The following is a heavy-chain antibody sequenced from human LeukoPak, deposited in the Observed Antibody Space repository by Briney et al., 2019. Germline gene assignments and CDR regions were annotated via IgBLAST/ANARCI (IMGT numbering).Heavy chain of an antibody. CDR1: GGSISSGDYY. CDR3: ARERGVQSGRTNTPSGFDY. Sequence: SQTLSLTCTVFGGSISSGDYYWSWIRQPPGKGLEWIGYIYYSGSTYYNPSLKSRVTISVDTSKNQFSLKLSSVTAADTAVYYCARERGVQSGRTNTPSGFDYWGQGTLVTVSS. J-gene: IGHJ4*02. D-gene: IGHD1/OR15-1a*01. CDR2: IYYSGST. V-gene: IGHV4-30-4*01.